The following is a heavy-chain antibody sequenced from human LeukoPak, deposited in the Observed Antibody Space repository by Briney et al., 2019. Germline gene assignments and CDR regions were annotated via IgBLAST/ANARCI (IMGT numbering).Heavy chain of an antibody. CDR1: GYTFTGSY. CDR2: INPNSGGT. V-gene: IGHV1-2*02. CDR3: ARIIRGAAAGNNWFDP. Sequence: GASVQVSCKACGYTFTGSYMHWVRQAPGQGLEWMGWINPNSGGTNYAQKFQGRVTMTRDTSISTAYMELSRLRSDDTAVYYCARIIRGAAAGNNWFDPWGQGTLVTVSS. J-gene: IGHJ5*02. D-gene: IGHD6-13*01.